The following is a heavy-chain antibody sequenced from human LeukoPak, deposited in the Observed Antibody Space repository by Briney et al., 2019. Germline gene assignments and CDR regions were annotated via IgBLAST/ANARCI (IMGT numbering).Heavy chain of an antibody. J-gene: IGHJ3*02. Sequence: SQTLSLTCTVSGGSISSGTYYWSWIRQPAGKGLEWIGRISSSGSTNYNPSLKSRVTISVDTSKNQFSLKLSSVTAADTAVYFCARGPYSYDSSGAFDIWGQGTMVTVSS. D-gene: IGHD3-22*01. CDR2: ISSSGST. CDR1: GGSISSGTYY. V-gene: IGHV4-61*02. CDR3: ARGPYSYDSSGAFDI.